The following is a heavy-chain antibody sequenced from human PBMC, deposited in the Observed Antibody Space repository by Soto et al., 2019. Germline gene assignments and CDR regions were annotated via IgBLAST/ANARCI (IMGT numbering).Heavy chain of an antibody. CDR1: GYTFTSYG. J-gene: IGHJ3*02. Sequence: QGQLVQSGAEVKKPGASVKVSCKASGYTFTSYGISWVRQAPGQGLEWMGWISAYNGNTNYAQKLQGRVTMTTDTSTSTAYMELRSLRSDDTAVYYCARDSTSLMVYASAFDIWGPGTMVTVSS. CDR2: ISAYNGNT. D-gene: IGHD2-8*01. V-gene: IGHV1-18*01. CDR3: ARDSTSLMVYASAFDI.